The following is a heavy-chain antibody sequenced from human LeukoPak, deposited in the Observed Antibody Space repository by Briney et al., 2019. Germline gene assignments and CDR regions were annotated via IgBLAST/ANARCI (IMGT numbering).Heavy chain of an antibody. Sequence: ASVKVSCKASGYTFTSYDINWVRQATGQGLEWMGWMNPNSGNTGYAQKLQGRVTMTTDTSTSTAYMELRSLRSDDTAVYYCARGVQSKGSYYFDYWGQGTLVTVSS. J-gene: IGHJ4*02. CDR3: ARGVQSKGSYYFDY. D-gene: IGHD3-10*01. CDR2: MNPNSGNT. V-gene: IGHV1-8*01. CDR1: GYTFTSYD.